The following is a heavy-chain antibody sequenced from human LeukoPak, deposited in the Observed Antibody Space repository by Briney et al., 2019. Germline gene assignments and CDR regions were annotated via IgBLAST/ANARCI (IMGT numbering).Heavy chain of an antibody. CDR3: AKGPLLWN. CDR1: GFPFSSYA. V-gene: IGHV3-21*04. D-gene: IGHD2/OR15-2a*01. J-gene: IGHJ4*02. CDR2: ISGSSSYI. Sequence: GGSLRLSCEASGFPFSSYAMHWVRQPPGKGLEWVSSISGSSSYIYYADSVKGRFSISRDNAKNSLYLQMNSLRAEDTAVYYCAKGPLLWNWGQGTLVTVSS.